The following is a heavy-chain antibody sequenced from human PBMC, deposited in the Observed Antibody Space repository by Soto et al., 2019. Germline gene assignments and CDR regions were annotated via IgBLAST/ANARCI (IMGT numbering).Heavy chain of an antibody. CDR3: ARESEDLTSNFDY. CDR2: ISTTSSSI. J-gene: IGHJ4*02. CDR1: GFTFISYS. Sequence: PWGSLRLSCAASGFTFISYSINFFRHSPFKWLEWISYISTTSSSIYYADSVKGRFTISRDNAKNSLFLQMNSLRAEDTAVYYCARESEDLTSNFDYWGQGTLVTVSS. V-gene: IGHV3-48*01.